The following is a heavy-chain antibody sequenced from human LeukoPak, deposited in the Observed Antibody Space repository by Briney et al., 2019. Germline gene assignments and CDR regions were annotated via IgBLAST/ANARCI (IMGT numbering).Heavy chain of an antibody. Sequence: PGTSLRLSCAASGFTFISYAIHWVRQAPGKGLEYVSAISSNGVSTYYADSVKGRFTISRDNSKNTVYLQMGSLRAEDMAVYYCARRRDDYPRGAFDIWGQGTMVTVSS. V-gene: IGHV3-64*02. CDR2: ISSNGVST. J-gene: IGHJ3*02. D-gene: IGHD5-24*01. CDR1: GFTFISYA. CDR3: ARRRDDYPRGAFDI.